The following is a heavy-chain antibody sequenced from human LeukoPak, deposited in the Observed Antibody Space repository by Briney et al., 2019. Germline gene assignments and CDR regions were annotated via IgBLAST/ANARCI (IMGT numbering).Heavy chain of an antibody. CDR3: ARGLPKHDYGDYGGTWFDP. D-gene: IGHD4-17*01. CDR2: INHSGST. Sequence: PSETLSLTCAVYGGSFSGYYWSWIRQPPGKGLEWIGEINHSGSTYYTPSLKSRVTMSIDTSKNQFSLRLSSVTAADTALYYCARGLPKHDYGDYGGTWFDPWGQGTLVTVSS. J-gene: IGHJ5*02. CDR1: GGSFSGYY. V-gene: IGHV4-34*01.